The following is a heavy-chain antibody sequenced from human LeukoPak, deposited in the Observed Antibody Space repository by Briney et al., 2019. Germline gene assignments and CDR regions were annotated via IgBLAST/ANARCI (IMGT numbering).Heavy chain of an antibody. CDR2: ISYDGSNK. D-gene: IGHD3-3*01. V-gene: IGHV3-30*04. Sequence: GGSLRLSCAASGFTFSSYAMHWVRQAPGKGLEWVAVISYDGSNKYYADSVKGRFTISRDNSKITLYLQMNSLRAEDTAVYYCARDLPEPLLGFWSGYPDYWGQGTLVTVSS. CDR1: GFTFSSYA. J-gene: IGHJ4*02. CDR3: ARDLPEPLLGFWSGYPDY.